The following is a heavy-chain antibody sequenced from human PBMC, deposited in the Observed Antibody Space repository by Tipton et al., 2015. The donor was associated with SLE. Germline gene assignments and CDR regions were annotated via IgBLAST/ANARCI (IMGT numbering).Heavy chain of an antibody. CDR1: VGSFSGHH. V-gene: IGHV4-34*01. CDR3: ARCQLMGRAAPYIDV. Sequence: TLSLTCAVYVGSFSGHHWTWIRQPPGKGLEWIGEINQSGNTDYKSSLKSRVTISVDTSKNQFSLKLTSVTAADTAVYYCARCQLMGRAAPYIDVWGRGTTVIVSS. J-gene: IGHJ6*03. CDR2: INQSGNT. D-gene: IGHD1-1*01.